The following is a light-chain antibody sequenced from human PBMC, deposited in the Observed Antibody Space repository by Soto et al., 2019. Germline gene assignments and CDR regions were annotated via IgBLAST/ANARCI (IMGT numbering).Light chain of an antibody. CDR1: QSVTSNY. CDR2: GAS. CDR3: KHYGSSPPYP. V-gene: IGKV3-20*01. Sequence: EIVLTQSPGTLSLSPGERATLSCRASQSVTSNYLAWYQQKPGQAPRLLIFGASNRATGIPDRFSGSGSGKNFILTITRLEPEDFAVYYCKHYGSSPPYPFGRGPRLEIK. J-gene: IGKJ5*01.